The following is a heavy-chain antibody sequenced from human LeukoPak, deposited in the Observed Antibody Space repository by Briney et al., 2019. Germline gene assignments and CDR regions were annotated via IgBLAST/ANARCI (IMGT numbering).Heavy chain of an antibody. J-gene: IGHJ4*02. CDR3: AKQGPGYCGSTSCYGVDY. CDR1: GYTFTNYE. D-gene: IGHD2-2*01. V-gene: IGHV7-4-1*02. Sequence: ASVKVSCKASGYTFTNYEINWMRQAPGQGLEWMGWINTNTGNPTYAQGFTGRFVFSLDTSVSTAYLQISSLKPEDTAVYYCAKQGPGYCGSTSCYGVDYWGQGTLVTVSS. CDR2: INTNTGNP.